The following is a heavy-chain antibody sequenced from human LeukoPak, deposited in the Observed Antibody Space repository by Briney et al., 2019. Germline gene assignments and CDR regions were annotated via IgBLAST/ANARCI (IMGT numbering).Heavy chain of an antibody. J-gene: IGHJ5*02. CDR3: ARGLLARDLKKGFDP. D-gene: IGHD6-6*01. CDR2: INPSGGST. V-gene: IGHV1-46*01. CDR1: GYTFTSYY. Sequence: ASVKVSCKASGYTFTSYYIHWVRQAPGQGLEWMGTINPSGGSTSYAQKFQGRVTMTTDTSTSTVYMELSSLRSEDTAVYYCARGLLARDLKKGFDPWGQGTLATVSS.